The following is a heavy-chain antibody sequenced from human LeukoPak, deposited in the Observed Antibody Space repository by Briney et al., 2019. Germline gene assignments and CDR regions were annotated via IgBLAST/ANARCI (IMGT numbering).Heavy chain of an antibody. CDR3: ARGHKGRGQFDY. V-gene: IGHV1-8*01. Sequence: GASVKVSCKASGYTFTSYDINWVRQATGQGLEWMGWMNPNSGNTGYAQKFQGRVTMTRNTSISTAYMELSSLRSEDTAVYCCARGHKGRGQFDYWGQGTLVTVSS. CDR1: GYTFTSYD. CDR2: MNPNSGNT. J-gene: IGHJ4*02.